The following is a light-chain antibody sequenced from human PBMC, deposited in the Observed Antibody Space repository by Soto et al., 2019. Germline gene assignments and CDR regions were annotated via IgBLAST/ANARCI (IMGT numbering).Light chain of an antibody. CDR1: QGISSY. Sequence: AIRMTQSPSSLSASTGDRVTITCRASQGISSYLAWYQQKPGKAPKLLIYAASTLQSGVPSRFSGSGSGTDFTLTISCLQSEDFAAYYCQQYYSPPLTFGGGTKVEIK. J-gene: IGKJ4*01. CDR2: AAS. CDR3: QQYYSPPLT. V-gene: IGKV1-8*01.